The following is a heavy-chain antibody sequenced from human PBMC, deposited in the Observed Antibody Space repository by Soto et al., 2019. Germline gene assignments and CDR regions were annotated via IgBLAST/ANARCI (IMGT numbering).Heavy chain of an antibody. J-gene: IGHJ4*02. CDR1: GDSISSYY. Sequence: QVQLQESGPGLVKPSETLSLTCAVSGDSISSYYCMWIRQPPGKGLESIGYLYYGRSANYNPSLTSRVTLSVDTSTNQCSLTLGPMTAADTAGYYCALRSMAVVPEYWGQGTLVTVSS. CDR2: LYYGRSA. V-gene: IGHV4-59*01. CDR3: ALRSMAVVPEY. D-gene: IGHD3-22*01.